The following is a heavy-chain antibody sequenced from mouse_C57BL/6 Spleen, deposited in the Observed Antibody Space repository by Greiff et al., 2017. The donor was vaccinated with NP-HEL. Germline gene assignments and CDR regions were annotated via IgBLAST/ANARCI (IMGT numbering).Heavy chain of an antibody. D-gene: IGHD1-1*01. CDR3: TRRYGSSHWYFDV. J-gene: IGHJ1*03. CDR1: GYTFTDYE. V-gene: IGHV1-15*01. CDR2: IDPETGGT. Sequence: VKLVESGAELVRPGASVTLSCKASGYTFTDYEMHWVKQTPVHGLEWIGAIDPETGGTAYNQKFKGKAILTADKSSSTAYMELRSLTSEDSAVYYCTRRYGSSHWYFDVWGTGTTVTVSS.